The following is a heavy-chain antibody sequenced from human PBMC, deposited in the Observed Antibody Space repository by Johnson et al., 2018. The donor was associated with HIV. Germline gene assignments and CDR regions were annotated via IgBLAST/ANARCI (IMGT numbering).Heavy chain of an antibody. CDR2: ISSSGSTI. J-gene: IGHJ3*02. V-gene: IGHV3-48*04. CDR3: ASPQGIAAHAFDI. CDR1: GFFFSGSA. D-gene: IGHD6-13*01. Sequence: VQLVESGGGLVQPGGSLKLSCAASGFFFSGSAMHWVRQAPGKGLEWVSYISSSGSTIYYADSVKGRFTISSDHAKNSLYLQMNSLRAEDTAVYYCASPQGIAAHAFDIWGQGTMVTVSS.